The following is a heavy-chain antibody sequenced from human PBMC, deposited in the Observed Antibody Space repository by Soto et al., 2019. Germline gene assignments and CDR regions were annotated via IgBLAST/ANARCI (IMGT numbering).Heavy chain of an antibody. CDR3: AKDLYTSGWGDYYYYGMDV. D-gene: IGHD6-19*01. CDR1: GFTFSSYG. J-gene: IGHJ6*02. V-gene: IGHV3-30*18. CDR2: ISYDGSNK. Sequence: PGGSLRLSCAASGFTFSSYGMHWVRQAPGKGLEWVAVISYDGSNKYYADSVKGRFTISRDSSKNTLYLQMNSLRAEDTAVYYCAKDLYTSGWGDYYYYGMDVWGQGTTVTVSS.